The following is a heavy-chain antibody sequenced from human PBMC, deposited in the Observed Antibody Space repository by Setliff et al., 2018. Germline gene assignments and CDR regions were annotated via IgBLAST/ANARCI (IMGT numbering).Heavy chain of an antibody. J-gene: IGHJ5*02. D-gene: IGHD3-10*01. CDR2: VSHRGGT. CDR1: GVSVSINNW. Sequence: SETLSLTCAISGVSVSINNWWSWVRQPPGKGLEWIGEVSHRGGTYYSPSLKRRVTISVDKSKNQLSLKLTSVTAADTAVYYCARGESIGSGTVNLDRWGQGKLVTVSS. CDR3: ARGESIGSGTVNLDR. V-gene: IGHV4-4*02.